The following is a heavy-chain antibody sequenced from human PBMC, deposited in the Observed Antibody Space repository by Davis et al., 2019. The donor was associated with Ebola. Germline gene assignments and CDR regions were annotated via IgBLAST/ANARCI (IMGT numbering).Heavy chain of an antibody. D-gene: IGHD1-26*01. Sequence: ASVKVSCKASGDTFTNHAIHWMRQAPGQGLEWMGWINPKSGGTNYAQKFQGWVTMTRDTSISTAYMELSRLRSDDTAMYYCAKWGDSGGSYSHFDYWGQGTLVTVSS. CDR2: INPKSGGT. J-gene: IGHJ4*02. V-gene: IGHV1-2*04. CDR3: AKWGDSGGSYSHFDY. CDR1: GDTFTNHA.